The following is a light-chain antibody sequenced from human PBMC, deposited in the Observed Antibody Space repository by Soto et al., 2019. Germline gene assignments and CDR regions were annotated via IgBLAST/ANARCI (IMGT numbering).Light chain of an antibody. J-gene: IGKJ1*01. CDR1: QGINNY. V-gene: IGKV1-27*01. CDR3: QQYDSAPRT. CDR2: SAS. Sequence: DIQMTQSPSSLSASVGDSVTLTCWASQGINNYLAWYQQQPGKVPVLLIYSASTLKPGIPSRFSGSGAGTDFTLTISSLEPEDFATYYCQQYDSAPRTFGQGTKVDIK.